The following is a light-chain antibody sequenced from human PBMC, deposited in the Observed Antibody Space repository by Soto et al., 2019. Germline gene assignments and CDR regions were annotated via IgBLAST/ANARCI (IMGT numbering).Light chain of an antibody. J-gene: IGLJ3*02. CDR1: SSDVGGYNY. CDR2: EVS. V-gene: IGLV2-14*01. Sequence: QSALTQPASVSGSPGQSITISCTGTSSDVGGYNYVSWYQQHPGKVPKLMIYEVSHRPSGVSDRFSGSKSGNTASLTISGLQAEDEADYYCSSYTSTSTQVFGGGTKVTVL. CDR3: SSYTSTSTQV.